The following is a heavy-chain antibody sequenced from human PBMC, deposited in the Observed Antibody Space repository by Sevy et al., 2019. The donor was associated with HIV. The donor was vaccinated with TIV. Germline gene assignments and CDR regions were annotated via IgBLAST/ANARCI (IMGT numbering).Heavy chain of an antibody. CDR1: GGSISSYY. J-gene: IGHJ6*02. CDR3: ARDIPIVVVPAVNYGMDV. CDR2: IYTSGGT. Sequence: SETLSLTCTVSGGSISSYYWSWIRQPAGKGLEWIGRIYTSGGTNYNPSLKSRVTMSVDTSKNQFSLKLSSVTAADTAVYYCARDIPIVVVPAVNYGMDVWGQGTTVTVSS. V-gene: IGHV4-4*07. D-gene: IGHD2-2*01.